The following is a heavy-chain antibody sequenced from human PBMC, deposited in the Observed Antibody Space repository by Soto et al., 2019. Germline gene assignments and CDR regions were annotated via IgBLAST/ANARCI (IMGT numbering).Heavy chain of an antibody. CDR1: GGPLISYA. J-gene: IGHJ3*02. Sequence: GXPGKVACKASGGPLISYAIIWVRQAPGQGLEWMGGIIPIFGTANYAQKFQCRVTITADESTSTAYMGLSSLRSEDTAVYYCARPSTGLAFDIWGQGTMVTVSS. V-gene: IGHV1-69*01. CDR2: IIPIFGTA. CDR3: ARPSTGLAFDI.